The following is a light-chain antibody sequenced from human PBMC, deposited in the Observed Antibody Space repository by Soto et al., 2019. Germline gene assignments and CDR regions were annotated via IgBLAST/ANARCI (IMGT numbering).Light chain of an antibody. V-gene: IGLV2-18*02. CDR3: NSFTTSGTYV. CDR2: DVN. J-gene: IGLJ1*01. CDR1: SSDIGSFNR. Sequence: QSALTQPASVSGSPGQAITISCTGTSSDIGSFNRVSWYQQPPGTAPKLIIYDVNNRPSGVPDRFSGSKSGNTASLTLSGLQAEDEADYYCNSFTTSGTYVFGSGTKVTVL.